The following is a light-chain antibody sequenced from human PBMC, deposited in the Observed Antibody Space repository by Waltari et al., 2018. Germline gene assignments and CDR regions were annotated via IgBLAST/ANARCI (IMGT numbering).Light chain of an antibody. CDR3: AVWDDNLSGVV. CDR2: TND. CDR1: RSNIGVNV. J-gene: IGLJ1*01. V-gene: IGLV1-44*01. Sequence: QSVLAQPPSVSGPPGQRVTIFCSGGRSNIGVNVVNWYQHLPGTSPRLLIFTNDQRPSGVPDRFSGSKSGTSASLAISGLQSEDEGHYYCAVWDDNLSGVVFGAGTQVTVL.